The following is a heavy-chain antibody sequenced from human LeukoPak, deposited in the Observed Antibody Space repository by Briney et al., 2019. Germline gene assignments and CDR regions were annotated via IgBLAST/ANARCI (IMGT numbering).Heavy chain of an antibody. CDR2: IIPIFGTA. V-gene: IGHV1-69*13. D-gene: IGHD2-2*01. Sequence: ASVKVSCKASGYTFTSYDISWVRQAPGQGLEWMGGIIPIFGTANYAQKFQGRVTITADESTSTAYMELSSLRSEDTAVYYCARDVSSTSCYDSGCNWGQGTLVTVSS. J-gene: IGHJ4*02. CDR1: GYTFTSYD. CDR3: ARDVSSTSCYDSGCN.